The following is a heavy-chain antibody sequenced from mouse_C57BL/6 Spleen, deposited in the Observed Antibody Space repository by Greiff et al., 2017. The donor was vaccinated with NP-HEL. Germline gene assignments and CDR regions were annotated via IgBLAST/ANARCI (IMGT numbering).Heavy chain of an antibody. V-gene: IGHV1-15*01. D-gene: IGHD1-1*01. CDR3: TRSSPYGDYAMDY. CDR1: GYPFTDYE. Sequence: VQLQQSGAELVRPGASVTLSCKASGYPFTDYEMHWVKQTPVHGLEWIGAIDPETGGTAYTQKFKVKAILTAAKSSSTADMELSNLTSEDSAVYYCTRSSPYGDYAMDYWGQGTSVTVSS. J-gene: IGHJ4*01. CDR2: IDPETGGT.